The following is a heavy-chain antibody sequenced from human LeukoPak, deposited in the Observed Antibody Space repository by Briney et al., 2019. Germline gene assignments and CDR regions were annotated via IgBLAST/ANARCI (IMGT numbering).Heavy chain of an antibody. CDR3: ASRLAVAGTSPDY. J-gene: IGHJ4*02. Sequence: SVTVSCKASGGTFISYAISWVRQAPGQGLEWMGRIIPILGIANYAQKFQGRVTITADKSTSTAYMELSSLRSEDTAVYYCASRLAVAGTSPDYWGQGTLVTVSS. CDR1: GGTFISYA. CDR2: IIPILGIA. V-gene: IGHV1-69*04. D-gene: IGHD6-19*01.